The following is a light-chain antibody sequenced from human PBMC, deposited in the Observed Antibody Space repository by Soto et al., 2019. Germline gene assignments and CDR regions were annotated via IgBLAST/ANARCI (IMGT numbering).Light chain of an antibody. Sequence: SYELTQPPSVSVAPGQTARITCGGTNIGSKSVHWYQQKPGQAPVLVVYDDSDRPSGIPERFSGSNSGNTATLTISRVEAGDEADYYCQVWDSSSDHPIDVFGTGTKLTVL. CDR3: QVWDSSSDHPIDV. CDR2: DDS. V-gene: IGLV3-21*02. J-gene: IGLJ1*01. CDR1: NIGSKS.